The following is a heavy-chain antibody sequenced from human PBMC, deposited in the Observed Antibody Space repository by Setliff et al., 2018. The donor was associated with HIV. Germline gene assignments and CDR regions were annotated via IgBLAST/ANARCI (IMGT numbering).Heavy chain of an antibody. J-gene: IGHJ4*02. CDR2: IWYDGSNK. CDR1: GITFSTNA. Sequence: GGSLRLSCAASGITFSTNAMHWVRQAPGKGLEWVAVIWYDGSNKYYADSVKGRFTISRDNSKNTLHLQMNSLRAEDTAVYYCAKDRWGGKPYYFDYWGQGTLVTVSS. CDR3: AKDRWGGKPYYFDY. V-gene: IGHV3-33*06. D-gene: IGHD7-27*01.